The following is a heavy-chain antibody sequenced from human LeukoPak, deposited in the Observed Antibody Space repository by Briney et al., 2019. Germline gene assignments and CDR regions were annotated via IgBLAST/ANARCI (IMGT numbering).Heavy chain of an antibody. CDR1: GFTFSSYS. CDR2: ISTSSSTI. D-gene: IGHD6-19*01. V-gene: IGHV3-48*01. J-gene: IGHJ4*02. Sequence: GGSLRLSCAASGFTFSSYSMNWVRQAPGKGLEWASYISTSSSTIYYADSVKGRFTISRDNAKNSLYLQMNSLRAEDTAVYYCARDAVAGTAFPGYWGQGTLVTVSS. CDR3: ARDAVAGTAFPGY.